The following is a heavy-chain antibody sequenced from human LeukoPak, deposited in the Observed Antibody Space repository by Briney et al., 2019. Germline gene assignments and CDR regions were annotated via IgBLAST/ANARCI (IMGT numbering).Heavy chain of an antibody. D-gene: IGHD1-26*01. J-gene: IGHJ4*02. V-gene: IGHV1-69*06. CDR1: GGTFSSYA. CDR3: ARDRLSGSYTGLGDY. CDR2: IIPIFGTA. Sequence: ASVKVSCKASGGTFSSYAISWVRQAPGQGLEWMGGIIPIFGTANYAQKFQGRVTITADKSTSTAYMELSSLGSEDTAVYYCARDRLSGSYTGLGDYWGQGTLVTVSS.